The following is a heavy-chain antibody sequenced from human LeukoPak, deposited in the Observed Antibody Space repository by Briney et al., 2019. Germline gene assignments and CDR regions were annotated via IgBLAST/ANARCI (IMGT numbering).Heavy chain of an antibody. V-gene: IGHV1-69*13. CDR3: ARLPLTGTAYFDY. J-gene: IGHJ4*02. Sequence: ASVKVSCKASGGTFSSYAISWVRQAPGQGLECMGGIIPIFGTANYAQKFQGRVTITADESTSTAYMELSSLRSEDTAVYYCARLPLTGTAYFDYWGQGTLVTVSS. D-gene: IGHD1-20*01. CDR2: IIPIFGTA. CDR1: GGTFSSYA.